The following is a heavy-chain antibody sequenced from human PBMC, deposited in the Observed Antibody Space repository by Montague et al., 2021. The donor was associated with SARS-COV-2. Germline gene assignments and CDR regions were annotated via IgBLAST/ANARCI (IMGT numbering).Heavy chain of an antibody. J-gene: IGHJ3*02. D-gene: IGHD3-10*01. CDR2: SGWNT. CDR3: ATYGSGTKDDAFDI. CDR1: CGGTQEQY. V-gene: IGHV4-59*11. Sequence: SETLSLTCTRPCGGTQEQYGRGHVWTPVKKRDRMPSSGWNTNYNPSLKSRVTISVDTSKNQFSLKLSSVTAADTAVYYCATYGSGTKDDAFDILGKGTMVTVAS.